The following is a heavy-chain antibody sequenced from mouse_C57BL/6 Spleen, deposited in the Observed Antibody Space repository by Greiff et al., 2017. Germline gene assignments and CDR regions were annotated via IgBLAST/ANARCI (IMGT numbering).Heavy chain of an antibody. J-gene: IGHJ4*01. Sequence: VQLQQSGAELMKPGASVKLSCKATGYTFTGSWIEWVKQRPGHGLEWIGEILPGSGSTNYNEKFKGKATFTADTSSNTAYMQLSRLKTEDTAIEYCARANYHYAMDYWGQGTSVTVSS. CDR1: GYTFTGSW. CDR3: ARANYHYAMDY. CDR2: ILPGSGST. D-gene: IGHD2-1*01. V-gene: IGHV1-9*01.